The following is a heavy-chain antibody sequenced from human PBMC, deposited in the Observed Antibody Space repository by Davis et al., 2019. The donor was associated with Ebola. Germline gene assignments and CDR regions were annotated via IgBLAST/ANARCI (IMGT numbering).Heavy chain of an antibody. Sequence: SVKVSCKASGYTFTSYGISWVRQAPGQGLEWMGRIIPILGIANYAQKFQGRVTITADKSTSTAYMELSSLRSEDTAVYYCARGFLEWLRIGADAFDIWGQGTMVTVSS. CDR3: ARGFLEWLRIGADAFDI. D-gene: IGHD3-3*01. CDR1: GYTFTSYG. CDR2: IIPILGIA. V-gene: IGHV1-69*04. J-gene: IGHJ3*02.